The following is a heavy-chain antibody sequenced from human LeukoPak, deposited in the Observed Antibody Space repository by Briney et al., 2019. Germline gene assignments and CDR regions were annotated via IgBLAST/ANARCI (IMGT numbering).Heavy chain of an antibody. CDR3: ARGGYYDSSGSFEY. J-gene: IGHJ4*02. CDR1: GFTFSNYA. CDR2: ISSNGGST. D-gene: IGHD3-22*01. V-gene: IGHV3-64*01. Sequence: SGGSLRLSCAASGFTFSNYAMYWVRQAPGKGLEYVSAISSNGGSTDYANSVQGRFTISRDNSKNRLFLQMGSLRAEDMDVYYCARGGYYDSSGSFEYWGQGTLVTVSS.